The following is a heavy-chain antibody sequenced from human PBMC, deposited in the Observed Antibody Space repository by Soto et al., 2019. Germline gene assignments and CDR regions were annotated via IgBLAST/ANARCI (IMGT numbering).Heavy chain of an antibody. CDR1: GFSFNNCW. V-gene: IGHV3-7*03. CDR2: IKQDGSEK. D-gene: IGHD3-22*01. Sequence: EVQLVESGGGLVQPGGSLTLSCEASGFSFNNCWMNWVRQAPGKGLEWVANIKQDGSEKNYVDSVRGRFTISRDNAKNTRFLHLNRLRDADTAIFYCARPYYYEGSGYYRHFDLWGRGTLVNVSS. CDR3: ARPYYYEGSGYYRHFDL. J-gene: IGHJ2*01.